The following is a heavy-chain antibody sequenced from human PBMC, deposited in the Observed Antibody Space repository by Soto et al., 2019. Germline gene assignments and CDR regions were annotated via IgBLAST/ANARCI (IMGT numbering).Heavy chain of an antibody. CDR2: MNPNSGNT. V-gene: IGHV1-8*01. Sequence: ASVKVSCKASGYTFTSYDINWVRQATGQGLERMGWMNPNSGNTGYAQKFQGRVTMTRNTSISTAYMELSSLRSEDTAVYYCARFFGGLYDFEFELNDYYYHYYMDVWGKGTTVTVSS. CDR3: ARFFGGLYDFEFELNDYYYHYYMDV. D-gene: IGHD3-16*01. J-gene: IGHJ6*03. CDR1: GYTFTSYD.